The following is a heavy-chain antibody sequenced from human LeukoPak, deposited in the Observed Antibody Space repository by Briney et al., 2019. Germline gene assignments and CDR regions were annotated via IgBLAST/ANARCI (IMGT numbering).Heavy chain of an antibody. Sequence: GGSLRLSCAASGFTFNTYTMNWVRQAPGKGLEWVSYISGGSGIIDYADSVRGRFTISRDNAKNSLYLQMNSLRAEDTAVYYCASDPGFCSSTSCAWSGFFDYWGQGTLVTVSS. J-gene: IGHJ4*02. V-gene: IGHV3-48*01. CDR3: ASDPGFCSSTSCAWSGFFDY. CDR2: ISGGSGII. D-gene: IGHD2-2*01. CDR1: GFTFNTYT.